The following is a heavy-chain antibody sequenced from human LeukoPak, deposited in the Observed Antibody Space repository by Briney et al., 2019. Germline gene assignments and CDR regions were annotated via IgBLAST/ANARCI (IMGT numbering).Heavy chain of an antibody. Sequence: PSETLSLTCAVSGGSISSDNWWSWIRQPPGKGLEWIGEGLRSGSTNYNPSLKSRVTMSIDTSKNQFSLKLTSVTAADTAVYYCATYYDISGYRFDYWGQGTLVTVSS. CDR2: GLRSGST. CDR1: GGSISSDNW. J-gene: IGHJ4*02. CDR3: ATYYDISGYRFDY. D-gene: IGHD3-22*01. V-gene: IGHV4-4*02.